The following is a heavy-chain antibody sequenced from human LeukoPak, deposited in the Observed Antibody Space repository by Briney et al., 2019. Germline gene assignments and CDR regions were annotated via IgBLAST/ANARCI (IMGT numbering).Heavy chain of an antibody. J-gene: IGHJ5*02. CDR2: IYYSGST. CDR1: GGSISSGGYY. Sequence: PSETLSLTCAVSGGSISSGGYYWSWIRQHPGKGLEWIGYIYYSGSTYYNPSLKSRVTISVDTSKNQFSLKLSSVTAADTAVYYCARVGGSGSYYKPLYNWFDPWGQGTLVTVSS. D-gene: IGHD3-10*01. V-gene: IGHV4-31*11. CDR3: ARVGGSGSYYKPLYNWFDP.